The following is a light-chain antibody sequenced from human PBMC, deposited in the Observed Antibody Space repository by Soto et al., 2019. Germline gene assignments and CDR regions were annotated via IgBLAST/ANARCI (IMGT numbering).Light chain of an antibody. J-gene: IGLJ1*01. CDR2: SNN. CDR3: AAWDDSLNGHV. CDR1: SSNIGSNT. Sequence: QSVLTQPPSASGTPVQRVTISCSGSSSNIGSNTVNWYQQLPGTAPKLLIYSNNQRPSGVPDRFSGSKSGTSASLAISGLQPEDEADYYCAAWDDSLNGHVFGTGTKVTVL. V-gene: IGLV1-44*01.